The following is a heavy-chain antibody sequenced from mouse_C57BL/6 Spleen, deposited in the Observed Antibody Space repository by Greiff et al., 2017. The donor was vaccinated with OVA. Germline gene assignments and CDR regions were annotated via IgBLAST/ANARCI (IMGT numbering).Heavy chain of an antibody. J-gene: IGHJ4*01. V-gene: IGHV3-6*01. CDR3: ARDHYAMDD. CDR1: GYSITSGYY. Sequence: VQLQQSGPGLVKPSQSLSLTCSVTGYSITSGYYWNWIRQFPGNKLEWMGYISYDGSNNYKPSLKNRISITRDTSKNQFFLKLNSVTTEDTATYYCARDHYAMDDWGQGTSVTVSS. CDR2: ISYDGSN.